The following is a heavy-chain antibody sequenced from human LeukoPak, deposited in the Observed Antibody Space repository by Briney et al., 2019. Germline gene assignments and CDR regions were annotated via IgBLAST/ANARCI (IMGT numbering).Heavy chain of an antibody. J-gene: IGHJ4*02. Sequence: GGSLRLSCAASGFTFSSYAMHWVRQAPGKGLEWVAVISYDGSNKYYADSVKGRFTISRDNSKNTLYLQMDSLRAEDTAVYYCAREEDSYGPFDYWGQGTLVTVSS. CDR3: AREEDSYGPFDY. D-gene: IGHD5-18*01. CDR1: GFTFSSYA. V-gene: IGHV3-30-3*01. CDR2: ISYDGSNK.